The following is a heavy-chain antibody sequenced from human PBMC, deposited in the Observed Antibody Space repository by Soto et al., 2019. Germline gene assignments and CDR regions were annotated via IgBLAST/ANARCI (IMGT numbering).Heavy chain of an antibody. J-gene: IGHJ4*02. V-gene: IGHV1-8*01. CDR1: GYTFTSYD. D-gene: IGHD3-10*01. CDR2: MTPNSGNT. CDR3: VRVVGTMVRGVIIRALYYFDY. Sequence: GASVKVSCKASGYTFTSYDIHWVRQATGHGLAWMGWMTPNSGNTGYAQKFPGRVTMTRNTSISTAYMELSSLRSEDTAVYYCVRVVGTMVRGVIIRALYYFDYWGQGTLVTVSS.